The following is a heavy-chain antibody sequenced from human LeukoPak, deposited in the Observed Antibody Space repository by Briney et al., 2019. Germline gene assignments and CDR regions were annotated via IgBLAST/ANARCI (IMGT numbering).Heavy chain of an antibody. CDR1: GYSFTSYW. CDR2: IYPGDSDT. D-gene: IGHD5-12*01. V-gene: IGHV5-51*01. CDR3: ARQGLGIVATIRSLDY. Sequence: GESLKISCKGSGYSFTSYWIGWVRRMPGKGLEWMGIIYPGDSDTRYSPSFQGQVTISADKSISTAYLQWSSLKASDTAMYYCARQGLGIVATIRSLDYWGQGTLVTVSS. J-gene: IGHJ4*02.